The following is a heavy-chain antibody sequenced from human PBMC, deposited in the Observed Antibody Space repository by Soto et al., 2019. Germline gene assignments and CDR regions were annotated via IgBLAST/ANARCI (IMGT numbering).Heavy chain of an antibody. CDR1: GFTFSSYA. CDR2: ISGSGGST. J-gene: IGHJ6*03. Sequence: GGSLRLSCAASGFTFSSYAMSWVRQAPGKGLEWVSAISGSGGSTYYADSVKGRFTISRDNSKNTLYLQMNSLRAEDTAVYYCAMSGRKDDFWSGYPSPNYYYYYMDVWGKGTTVTVSS. CDR3: AMSGRKDDFWSGYPSPNYYYYYMDV. D-gene: IGHD3-3*01. V-gene: IGHV3-23*01.